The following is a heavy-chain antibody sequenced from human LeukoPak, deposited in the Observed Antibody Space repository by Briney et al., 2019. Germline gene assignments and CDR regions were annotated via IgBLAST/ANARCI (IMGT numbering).Heavy chain of an antibody. CDR2: INHSGST. CDR1: GGSFSGYY. V-gene: IGHV4-34*01. J-gene: IGHJ6*03. D-gene: IGHD5-18*01. Sequence: SETLSLTCAVYGGSFSGYYWSWIRQPPGKGLEWIGEINHSGSTNYNPSLKSRVTISVDTSKNQFSLKLSSVTAADTAVYYCARVGGYSYGYGKGYYYYYMDVWGKGTTVTVSS. CDR3: ARVGGYSYGYGKGYYYYYMDV.